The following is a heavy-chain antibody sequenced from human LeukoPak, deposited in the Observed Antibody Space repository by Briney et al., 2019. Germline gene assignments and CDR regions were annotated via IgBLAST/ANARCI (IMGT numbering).Heavy chain of an antibody. J-gene: IGHJ4*02. V-gene: IGHV4-59*12. D-gene: IGHD3-22*01. CDR2: IYHSGST. CDR3: ARDYYDSSGYYRLDY. Sequence: PSETLSLTCTVSGGSISSYYWSWIRQPPGKGLEWIGYIYHSGSTKYNPSLKSRVTISVDMSKNLLSLRLTSVTAADTAVYYCARDYYDSSGYYRLDYWGQGTLVTVSS. CDR1: GGSISSYY.